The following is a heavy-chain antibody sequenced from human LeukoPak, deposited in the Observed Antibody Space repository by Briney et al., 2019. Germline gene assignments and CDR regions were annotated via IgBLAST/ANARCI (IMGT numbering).Heavy chain of an antibody. J-gene: IGHJ5*02. CDR2: IYYSGTT. Sequence: SETLSLTCTVSGGSISRSSYYWGWMRQPPGKGLEWIASIYYSGTTHYNPSLKSRVTISVDTSKNQFSLKLSSVTAADTAVYYCARATWEGWFDPWGQGTLVTVSS. V-gene: IGHV4-39*01. CDR3: ARATWEGWFDP. D-gene: IGHD1-26*01. CDR1: GGSISRSSYY.